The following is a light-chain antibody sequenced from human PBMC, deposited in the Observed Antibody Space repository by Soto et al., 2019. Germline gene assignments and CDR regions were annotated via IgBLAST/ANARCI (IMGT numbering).Light chain of an antibody. CDR3: QQYYSPPVT. CDR2: WAS. V-gene: IGKV4-1*01. Sequence: DIVMTQSPDSLAVSLGERATINCKSSQSVLYSSNNRNYLAWYQQKPGQPPKLLIYWASTRESGVPDRFSGSGSGTDFTLTIRSLQAEDVAVYYCQQYYSPPVTFGQGTKLEIK. J-gene: IGKJ2*01. CDR1: QSVLYSSNNRNY.